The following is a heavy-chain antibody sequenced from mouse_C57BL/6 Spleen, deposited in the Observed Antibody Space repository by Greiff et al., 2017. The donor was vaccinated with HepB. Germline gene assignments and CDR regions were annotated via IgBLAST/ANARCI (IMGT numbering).Heavy chain of an antibody. CDR1: GYTFTSYW. Sequence: QVHVKQPGAELVRPGTSVKLSCKASGYTFTSYWMHWVKQRPGQGLEWIGVIDPSDSYTNYNQKFKGKATLTVDTSSSTSYMQLSSLTSEDSAVYYCARRGHYYGSSPYYAMDYWGQGTSVTVSS. CDR2: IDPSDSYT. CDR3: ARRGHYYGSSPYYAMDY. J-gene: IGHJ4*01. D-gene: IGHD1-1*01. V-gene: IGHV1-59*01.